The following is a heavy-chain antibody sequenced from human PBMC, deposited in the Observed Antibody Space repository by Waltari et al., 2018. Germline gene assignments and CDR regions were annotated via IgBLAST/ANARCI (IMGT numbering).Heavy chain of an antibody. V-gene: IGHV3-7*01. CDR2: IKDDGSEK. CDR3: ARDRRPDP. Sequence: EVQLVESGGGLVQPGGSLTLSCAASGFTFSSDWMSWVRQAPGKGLAWVANIKDDGSEKYYVDSVKGRFTISRDNAKNSLFLQMNNLRVEDTAVYYCARDRRPDPWGQGTLVTVSS. CDR1: GFTFSSDW. J-gene: IGHJ5*02.